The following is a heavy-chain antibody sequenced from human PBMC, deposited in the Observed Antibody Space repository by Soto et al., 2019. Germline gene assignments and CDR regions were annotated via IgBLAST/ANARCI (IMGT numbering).Heavy chain of an antibody. J-gene: IGHJ4*02. CDR3: AKGRTFFDF. Sequence: QAVGSLRLSCAASGFAFSAYAMTWVRQAPGKGLEWVSDISDSDGGTHYADSVKGRFTISRDNAKNTLYLQMDRLRVEDAAVYYCAKGRTFFDFWGQGTLVTVSS. CDR2: ISDSDGGT. V-gene: IGHV3-23*01. CDR1: GFAFSAYA.